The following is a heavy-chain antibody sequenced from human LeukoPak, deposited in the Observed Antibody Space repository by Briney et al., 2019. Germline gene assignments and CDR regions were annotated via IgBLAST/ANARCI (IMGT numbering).Heavy chain of an antibody. Sequence: GASVKVSCKASGYTFTGYYMHWVRQAPEKGLNWMEWINPTNGGTNYAQKFQGRVTMTRDTSISTAYMELSRLRSDDTAVYYCARVGAPIVVVVAATLWWFDPWGQGTLVTVSS. CDR3: ARVGAPIVVVVAATLWWFDP. J-gene: IGHJ5*02. D-gene: IGHD2-15*01. CDR2: INPTNGGT. CDR1: GYTFTGYY. V-gene: IGHV1-2*02.